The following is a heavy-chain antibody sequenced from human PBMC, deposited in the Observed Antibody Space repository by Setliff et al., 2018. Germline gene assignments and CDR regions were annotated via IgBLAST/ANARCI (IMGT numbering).Heavy chain of an antibody. CDR2: IYIVGSA. J-gene: IGHJ4*02. Sequence: NPSETLSLTCTVSGGSISSYYWSWIRQPAGKGLEWIGHIYIVGSANFNPSLKSRVTMSIDTSKNQFSLKLSSVTAADTAVYYCARESRYYYDNLGTLDYWGQGTLVTVSS. V-gene: IGHV4-4*07. CDR3: ARESRYYYDNLGTLDY. CDR1: GGSISSYY. D-gene: IGHD3-22*01.